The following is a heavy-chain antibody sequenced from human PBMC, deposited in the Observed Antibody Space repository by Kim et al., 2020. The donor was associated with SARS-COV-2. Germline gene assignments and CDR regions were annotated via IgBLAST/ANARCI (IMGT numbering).Heavy chain of an antibody. CDR1: GFTFSSYW. CDR3: ASFGYDFWSGTYGMDV. CDR2: INTDGSSR. D-gene: IGHD3-3*01. V-gene: IGHV3-74*01. J-gene: IGHJ6*01. Sequence: GGSLRLSCAASGFTFSSYWMHWVRQVPGKGLVWVSRINTDGSSRSYADSVKGRFTISRDNAKNTLYLQMNSLRVEDTAEYYCASFGYDFWSGTYGMDVWGQGTPVTVSS.